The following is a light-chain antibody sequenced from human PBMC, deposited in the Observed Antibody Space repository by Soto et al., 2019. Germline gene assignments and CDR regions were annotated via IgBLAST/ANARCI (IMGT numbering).Light chain of an antibody. CDR3: SPYTSSSTLYV. V-gene: IGLV2-14*01. J-gene: IGLJ1*01. CDR2: DVS. CDR1: SSDVGGYNY. Sequence: QSVVTQPASVSGSPGQSITISCTGTSSDVGGYNYVSWYQQHPGKAPKLMIYDVSNRPSGVSNRFSGSKSGNTASLTIFGLQAEDEADYYCSPYTSSSTLYVFGTGTKVTVL.